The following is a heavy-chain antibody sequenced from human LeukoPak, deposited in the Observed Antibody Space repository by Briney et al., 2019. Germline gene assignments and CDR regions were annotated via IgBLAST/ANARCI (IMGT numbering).Heavy chain of an antibody. J-gene: IGHJ4*02. V-gene: IGHV3-23*01. CDR1: GFTLRSYA. CDR3: AKHPSPVFGGGSYFED. D-gene: IGHD3-16*01. Sequence: GGSLRLSCAASGFTLRSYAMTWVRQAPGKGLEWVSAISGSGVNTDYADSVKGRFTISRDNSKNTLYLQMNSLTAEDTAVYYCAKHPSPVFGGGSYFEDWGQGTLATVSS. CDR2: ISGSGVNT.